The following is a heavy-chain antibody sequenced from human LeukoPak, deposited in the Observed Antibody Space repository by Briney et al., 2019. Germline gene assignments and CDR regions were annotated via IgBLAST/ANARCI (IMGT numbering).Heavy chain of an antibody. Sequence: GGSLRLSCAASGFIFSNFGMNWVRQAPGKGLEWVSSISSTSGFMYYADSVKGRFTISRDNAKNSLYLHLNSLRAEDTAIYYCARDTYLGYDFWSGDNAFDICGQGTMVSVSS. D-gene: IGHD3-3*01. CDR2: ISSTSGFM. CDR3: ARDTYLGYDFWSGDNAFDI. J-gene: IGHJ3*02. V-gene: IGHV3-21*01. CDR1: GFIFSNFG.